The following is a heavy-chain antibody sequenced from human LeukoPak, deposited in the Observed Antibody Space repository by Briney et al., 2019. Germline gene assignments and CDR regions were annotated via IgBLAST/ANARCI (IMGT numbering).Heavy chain of an antibody. D-gene: IGHD6-19*01. J-gene: IGHJ4*02. CDR2: IYNGVNT. CDR3: ARGAVAGIGY. V-gene: IGHV4-61*01. CDR1: GASFSSASY. Sequence: PSETLSLTCTVSGASFSSASYWSWIRQPPGKGVEWIAHIYNGVNTNYNPSLKSRVTISVDTSKNQFSLRLNSVTAADTAVYYCARGAVAGIGYWGQGTLVTVSS.